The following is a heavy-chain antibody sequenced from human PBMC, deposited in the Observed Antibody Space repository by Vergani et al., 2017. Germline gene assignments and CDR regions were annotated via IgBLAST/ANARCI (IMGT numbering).Heavy chain of an antibody. J-gene: IGHJ3*01. CDR3: ARRSGGYYSGGKVHPLRTACDV. CDR2: ISASGNA. Sequence: QVQLQASGPGRVKPSQTLSLTCTMSGGSISAGYYFWSWIRQPAGKGLEWLGHISASGNASHSPSLKTRVSMSVDTSKNQFSLTVTSVTAADTAIYFCARRSGGYYSGGKVHPLRTACDVWVHGTVVTVSS. V-gene: IGHV4-61*02. CDR1: GGSISAGYYF. D-gene: IGHD2-15*01.